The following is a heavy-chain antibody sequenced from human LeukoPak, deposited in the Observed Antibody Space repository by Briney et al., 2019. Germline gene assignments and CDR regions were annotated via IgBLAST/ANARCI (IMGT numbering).Heavy chain of an antibody. CDR3: ARGGYDFWSGYYSHYYYGMDV. CDR1: GGSISSGGYY. CDR2: IYYSGST. D-gene: IGHD3-3*01. J-gene: IGHJ6*02. V-gene: IGHV4-61*08. Sequence: SETLSLTCTVSGGSISSGGYYWSWIRQPPGKGLEWIEDIYYSGSTNYNPSLKSRVTISVDTSKNQFSLKLSSVTAADTAVYYCARGGYDFWSGYYSHYYYGMDVWGQGTTVTVSS.